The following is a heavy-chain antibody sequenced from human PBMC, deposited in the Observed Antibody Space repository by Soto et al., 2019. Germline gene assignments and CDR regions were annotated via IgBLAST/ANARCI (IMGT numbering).Heavy chain of an antibody. J-gene: IGHJ4*02. D-gene: IGHD3-3*01. V-gene: IGHV3-15*01. Sequence: EVQLVESGGGLVKPGGSLRLSCAASGFPFTNAWLSWVRQAPGKGLEWVGRIKSKTDGGTRDYAAPVNGRFSISKDDSKNMLYLQRNSLKSEDTGVYYCSAGTGRSDFDYWGQGTLVTVS. CDR3: SAGTGRSDFDY. CDR2: IKSKTDGGTR. CDR1: GFPFTNAW.